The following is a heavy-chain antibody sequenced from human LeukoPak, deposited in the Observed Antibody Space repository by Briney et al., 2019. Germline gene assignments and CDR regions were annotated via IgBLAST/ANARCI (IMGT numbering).Heavy chain of an antibody. D-gene: IGHD5-12*01. J-gene: IGHJ6*02. Sequence: PSGTLSLTCAVSGGSISSSNWWSWVRQPPGKGLGWIGEIYHIGSTNYNPSLKSRVTISVDKSKNQFSLKLSSVTAADTAVYYCARGSDVATITDYYYYYGMDVWGQGTTVTASS. CDR2: IYHIGST. CDR1: GGSISSSNW. V-gene: IGHV4-4*02. CDR3: ARGSDVATITDYYYYYGMDV.